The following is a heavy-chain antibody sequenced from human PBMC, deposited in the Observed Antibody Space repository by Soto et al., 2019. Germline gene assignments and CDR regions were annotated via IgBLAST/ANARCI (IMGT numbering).Heavy chain of an antibody. CDR1: GFSLSTSGMC. D-gene: IGHD3-10*01. CDR3: ARYSLWFGELSPGP. J-gene: IGHJ5*02. CDR2: IDWDDDK. V-gene: IGHV2-70*01. Sequence: ESGPTLVNPTQTLTLTCTFSGFSLSTSGMCVSWIRQPPGKALEWLALIDWDDDKYYSTSLKTRLTISKDTSKNQVVLTMTNMDPVDTATYYCARYSLWFGELSPGPWGQGTLVTVSS.